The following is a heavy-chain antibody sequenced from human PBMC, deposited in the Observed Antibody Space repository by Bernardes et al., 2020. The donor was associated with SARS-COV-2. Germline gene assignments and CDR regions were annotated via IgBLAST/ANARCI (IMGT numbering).Heavy chain of an antibody. Sequence: GGSLRLSCAASGFTFSSSAMNWVRQAPGKGLEWVSVISGNGGITYYADSLKGRFTISRDNSRNTLYLQINSLRAEDTAVYYCAKDQGDGSSAWLLGWFDPWGQGALVTVSS. V-gene: IGHV3-23*01. D-gene: IGHD6-19*01. CDR3: AKDQGDGSSAWLLGWFDP. J-gene: IGHJ5*02. CDR2: ISGNGGIT. CDR1: GFTFSSSA.